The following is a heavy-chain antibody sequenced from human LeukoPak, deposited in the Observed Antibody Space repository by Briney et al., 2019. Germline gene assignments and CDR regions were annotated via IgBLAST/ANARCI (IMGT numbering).Heavy chain of an antibody. D-gene: IGHD2-8*01. J-gene: IGHJ3*02. CDR1: GFTFSNYW. V-gene: IGHV3-7*01. Sequence: GGSLRLSCAASGFTFSNYWMSWVRQAPGKGLEWVANIKQDGSEKYYVDSVKGRFTISRDNAENSLYLQMNSLRAEDTAVYYCAGCISKNCDDAIDIWGHGTMVGVSS. CDR2: IKQDGSEK. CDR3: AGCISKNCDDAIDI.